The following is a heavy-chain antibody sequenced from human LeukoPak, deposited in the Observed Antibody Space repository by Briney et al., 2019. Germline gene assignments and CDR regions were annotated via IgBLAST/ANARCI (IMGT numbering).Heavy chain of an antibody. Sequence: PGGSLRLSCAASGFTFSRYWMSCVRQAPGKGLEWVATIKQDGSEKYYVDSVKGRFTISRDNAKNSLSLQMNSLRAEDTAVYYCARSGLRYFDCPDYWGQGALVTVSS. J-gene: IGHJ4*02. CDR2: IKQDGSEK. CDR1: GFTFSRYW. V-gene: IGHV3-7*05. CDR3: ARSGLRYFDCPDY. D-gene: IGHD3-9*01.